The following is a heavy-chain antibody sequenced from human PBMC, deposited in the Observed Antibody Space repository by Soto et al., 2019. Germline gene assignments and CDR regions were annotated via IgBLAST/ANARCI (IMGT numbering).Heavy chain of an antibody. J-gene: IGHJ5*02. V-gene: IGHV3-23*01. CDR3: AMIFYYDFWSGYRDDNWFDP. CDR2: ISGSGGST. D-gene: IGHD3-3*01. Sequence: PGGSLRLSCAASGFTFSSYAMSWVRQAPGKGLEWVSAISGSGGSTYYADSVKGRFTISRDNSKNTLYLQMNSLRAEDTAVYYCAMIFYYDFWSGYRDDNWFDPWGQGTLVTVSS. CDR1: GFTFSSYA.